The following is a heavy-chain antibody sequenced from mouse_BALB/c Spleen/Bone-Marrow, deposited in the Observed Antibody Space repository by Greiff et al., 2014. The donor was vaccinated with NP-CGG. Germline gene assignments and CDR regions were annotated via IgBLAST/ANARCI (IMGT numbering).Heavy chain of an antibody. J-gene: IGHJ3*01. D-gene: IGHD1-1*02. V-gene: IGHV1-12*01. CDR2: FYPGNGDT. Sequence: QVQLQQSGAELVKPGASVKMPCKASGYTFTSYSMHWVKQTPGQGLEWIGTFYPGNGDTSYNQKFKGKATLTADTFSSTAYMQLSSLTSEDSAVYYCARGWLITYWGQGTLVTVSA. CDR3: ARGWLITY. CDR1: GYTFTSYS.